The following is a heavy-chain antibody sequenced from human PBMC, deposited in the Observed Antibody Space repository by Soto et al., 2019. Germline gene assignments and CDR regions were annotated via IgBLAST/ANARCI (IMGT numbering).Heavy chain of an antibody. D-gene: IGHD5-18*01. Sequence: QVQLVQSGAEVKKPGSSVKVSYKASGGTFSNYAITWVRQAPGQGLEWMGGIIPIFGTANYAQKFQGRVTITADASTSTTYMELNSLRSEDTAMYYCARDHYTYGGFDYWGQGTLVTVSS. CDR2: IIPIFGTA. V-gene: IGHV1-69*12. CDR3: ARDHYTYGGFDY. CDR1: GGTFSNYA. J-gene: IGHJ4*02.